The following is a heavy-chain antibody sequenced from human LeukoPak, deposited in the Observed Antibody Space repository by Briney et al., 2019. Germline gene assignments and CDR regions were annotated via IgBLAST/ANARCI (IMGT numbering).Heavy chain of an antibody. CDR1: GYTFTGYY. CDR3: ARVRFLEWPAPMDV. D-gene: IGHD3-3*01. V-gene: IGHV1-2*02. CDR2: INPKSGGT. Sequence: ASVKVSCKTSGYTFTGYYMHWVRQAPGQGLEWMGWINPKSGGTSYAQKFQGRVSMTRDTSISTAYMELSRLKSDDTAVYYCARVRFLEWPAPMDVWGKGTTVTVSS. J-gene: IGHJ6*03.